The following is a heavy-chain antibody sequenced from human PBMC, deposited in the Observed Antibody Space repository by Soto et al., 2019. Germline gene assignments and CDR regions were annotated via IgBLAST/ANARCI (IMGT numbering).Heavy chain of an antibody. D-gene: IGHD5-18*01. CDR3: ARPGPLYSYGDDYYYYYGIDV. Sequence: QVQLVQSGAEVKKPGSSVKVSCKASGGTFSSYAISWVRQAPGQGLEWMGGIIPIFGTANYAQKFQGRVTITADESTSTADMELSSLRSEDTAVYYCARPGPLYSYGDDYYYYYGIDVWGQGTTVTVSS. V-gene: IGHV1-69*01. CDR1: GGTFSSYA. CDR2: IIPIFGTA. J-gene: IGHJ6*02.